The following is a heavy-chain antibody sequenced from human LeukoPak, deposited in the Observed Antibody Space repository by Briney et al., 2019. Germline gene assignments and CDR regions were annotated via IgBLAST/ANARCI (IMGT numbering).Heavy chain of an antibody. CDR2: MSSDWGSI. J-gene: IGHJ3*02. V-gene: IGHV3-74*01. D-gene: IGHD3-10*01. CDR1: GLILSNFW. Sequence: GGSLRLSCVASGLILSNFWMHWVRQAPGKGLVWVSRMSSDWGSITDADSVKGRCTFYRDIVKNTVYLQMSSLGAEDTAVYFCARGCGSGSYMAFDIWGQGRMGIVSS. CDR3: ARGCGSGSYMAFDI.